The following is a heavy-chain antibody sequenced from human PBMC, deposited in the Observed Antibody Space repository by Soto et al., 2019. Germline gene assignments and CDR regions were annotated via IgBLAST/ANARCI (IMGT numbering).Heavy chain of an antibody. CDR3: ARDLVVAATPDAFDI. J-gene: IGHJ3*02. CDR2: INPSGGST. Sequence: ASVTVSCTASGYTFTSYYMHWVRQAPGQGLEWMGIINPSGGSTSYAQKFQGRVTMTRDTSTSTVYMELSSLRSEDTAVYYCARDLVVAATPDAFDIWGQGTMVTVSS. D-gene: IGHD2-15*01. CDR1: GYTFTSYY. V-gene: IGHV1-46*01.